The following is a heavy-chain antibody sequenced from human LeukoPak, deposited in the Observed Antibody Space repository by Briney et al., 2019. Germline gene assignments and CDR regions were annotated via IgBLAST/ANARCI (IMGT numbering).Heavy chain of an antibody. J-gene: IGHJ4*02. V-gene: IGHV3-21*01. CDR2: ISSSSSYI. D-gene: IGHD6-13*01. CDR1: GFTFSNYA. Sequence: GGSLRLSCAASGFTFSNYAMTWVRQAPGKGLEWVSSISSSSSYIYYADSVKGRFTISRDNAKSSLYLQMNSLRAEDTAVYYCARFSSSSINYWGQGTLVTVSS. CDR3: ARFSSSSINY.